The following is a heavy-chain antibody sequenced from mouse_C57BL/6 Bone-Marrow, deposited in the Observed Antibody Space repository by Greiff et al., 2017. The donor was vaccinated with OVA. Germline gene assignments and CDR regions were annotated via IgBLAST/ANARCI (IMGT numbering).Heavy chain of an antibody. D-gene: IGHD1-1*01. CDR2: IYPRDGST. Sequence: QVQLKESDAELVKPGASVKISCKVSGYTFTDHTIHWMKQRPEQGLEWIGYIYPRDGSTKYNEKFKGKATLTADKSSSTAYMQLNSLTSEDSAVYFCARTLHYYGSSYNFDYWGQGTTLTVSS. CDR3: ARTLHYYGSSYNFDY. J-gene: IGHJ2*01. CDR1: GYTFTDHT. V-gene: IGHV1-78*01.